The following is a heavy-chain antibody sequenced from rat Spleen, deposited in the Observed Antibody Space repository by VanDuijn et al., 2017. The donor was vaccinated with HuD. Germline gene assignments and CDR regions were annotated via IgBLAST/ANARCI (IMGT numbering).Heavy chain of an antibody. J-gene: IGHJ2*01. V-gene: IGHV2-45*01. CDR1: GFSLTSYH. D-gene: IGHD5-1*01. CDR3: AREVLTGRGYYFDY. CDR2: LWAGGGT. Sequence: QVQLKETGPGLVQPSETLSLTCTVSGFSLTSYHVSWVRQPPGKSLVWMGILWAGGGTNYNSAVQSRLSISRDTSRNQVFLKMNSLQSEDTTTYYCAREVLTGRGYYFDYWGQGVMVTVSS.